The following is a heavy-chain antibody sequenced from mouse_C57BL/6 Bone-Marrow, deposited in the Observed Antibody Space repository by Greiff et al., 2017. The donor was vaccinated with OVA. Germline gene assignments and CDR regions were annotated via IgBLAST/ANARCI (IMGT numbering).Heavy chain of an antibody. CDR1: GFTFSSYA. Sequence: EVNVVESGGGLVKPGGSLKLSCAASGFTFSSYAMSWVRQTPEKRLEWVATISDGGSYTYYPDNVKGRFTISRDNAKNNLYLQMSHLKSEDTAMYYCARDGFLFDYWGQGTTLTVSS. CDR2: ISDGGSYT. J-gene: IGHJ2*01. D-gene: IGHD2-2*01. CDR3: ARDGFLFDY. V-gene: IGHV5-4*01.